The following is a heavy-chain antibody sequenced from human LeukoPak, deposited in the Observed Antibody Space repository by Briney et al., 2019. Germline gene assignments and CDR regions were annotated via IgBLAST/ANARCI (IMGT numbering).Heavy chain of an antibody. CDR1: GFTFSSYG. J-gene: IGHJ6*02. D-gene: IGHD3-9*01. Sequence: PGGSLRLSCAASGFTFSSYGMHWVRQAPGKGLEWVAVIWYDGSNKYYADSVEGRFTISRDNSKNTLYLQMNSLRAEDTAVYYCARALASFEPYYYYGMDVWGQGTTVTVSS. CDR2: IWYDGSNK. CDR3: ARALASFEPYYYYGMDV. V-gene: IGHV3-33*01.